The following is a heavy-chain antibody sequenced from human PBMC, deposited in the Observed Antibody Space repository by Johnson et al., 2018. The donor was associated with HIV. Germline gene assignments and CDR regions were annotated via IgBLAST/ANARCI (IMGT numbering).Heavy chain of an antibody. J-gene: IGHJ3*02. V-gene: IGHV3-30*04. CDR3: ARGGYSGYDAFDI. D-gene: IGHD5-12*01. CDR1: RFTFSSYA. CDR2: IWYDGSNK. Sequence: QVQLVESGGGVVQPGRSLRLSCAASRFTFSSYAMHWVRQAPGKGLEWVAVIWYDGSNKYYADSVQGRFTISNDNSKNTLYLQMNSLRAADTAVYYCARGGYSGYDAFDIWGQGTMVTVSS.